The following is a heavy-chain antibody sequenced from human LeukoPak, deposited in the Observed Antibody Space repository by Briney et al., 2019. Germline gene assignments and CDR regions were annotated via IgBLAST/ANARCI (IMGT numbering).Heavy chain of an antibody. J-gene: IGHJ2*01. CDR2: ISWNSGSI. D-gene: IGHD3-22*01. CDR3: AKDNAPGYYDSSGYYYDWYFDL. V-gene: IGHV3-9*01. CDR1: GFTFDDYA. Sequence: AGRSLRLSCAASGFTFDDYAMHWVRQAPGKGLEWVSGISWNSGSIGYAGSVKGRFTISRDNAKNSLYLQMNSLRAEDTALYYCAKDNAPGYYDSSGYYYDWYFDLWGRGTLVTVSS.